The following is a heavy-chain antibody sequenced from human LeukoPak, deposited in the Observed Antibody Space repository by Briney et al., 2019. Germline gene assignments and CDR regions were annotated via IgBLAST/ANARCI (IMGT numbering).Heavy chain of an antibody. CDR1: GGSISSYY. CDR3: AREGDWFDP. Sequence: SETLSLTCAVSGGSISSYYWSWIRQPPGKGLEWIGYIYYSGGTNYNPSLKSRVTISVDTSKNQFSLKLSSVTAADTAVYYCAREGDWFDPWGQGTLVTVSS. CDR2: IYYSGGT. V-gene: IGHV4-59*12. D-gene: IGHD1-26*01. J-gene: IGHJ5*02.